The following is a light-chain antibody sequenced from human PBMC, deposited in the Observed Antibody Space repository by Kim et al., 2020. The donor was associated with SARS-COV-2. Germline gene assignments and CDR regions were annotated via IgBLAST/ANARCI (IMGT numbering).Light chain of an antibody. CDR1: KLGDKY. Sequence: SYELTQPPSVSVSPGQTASITCSGDKLGDKYACWYQQKPGQSPVLVIYQDNKRPSGIPGRFSGSNSGNTATLTISGTQAMDEADYYCQAWDSRTVLFGGG. CDR2: QDN. CDR3: QAWDSRTVL. J-gene: IGLJ2*01. V-gene: IGLV3-1*01.